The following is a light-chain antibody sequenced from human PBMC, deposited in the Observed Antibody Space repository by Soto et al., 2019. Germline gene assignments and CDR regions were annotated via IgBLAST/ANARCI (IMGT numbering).Light chain of an antibody. J-gene: IGLJ1*01. V-gene: IGLV2-14*01. Sequence: SVLAQPAPVSGSPGQSITITCTGSSSDIGAYNYVSWFQQYPGKAPKLIISEVSNRPSGVSNRFSGSKSVTAPSLTISGLQTDAEPDYFCFSFTTDWTHDCGTGPKV. CDR3: FSFTTDWTHD. CDR1: SSDIGAYNY. CDR2: EVS.